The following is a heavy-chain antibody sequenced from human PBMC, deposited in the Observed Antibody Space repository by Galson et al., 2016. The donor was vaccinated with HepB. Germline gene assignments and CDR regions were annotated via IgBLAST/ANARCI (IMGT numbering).Heavy chain of an antibody. CDR3: AKVGAKNSSGWYMAIWYFDL. Sequence: SLRLSCAASGFYFNSHVFHWVRQAPGKGLEWVSAISGSGGSTYYADSVKGRFTISRYNSKNTLYLQMNSLRAEDTAVYYCAKVGAKNSSGWYMAIWYFDLWGRGTLVTVSS. CDR1: GFYFNSHV. D-gene: IGHD6-19*01. CDR2: ISGSGGST. V-gene: IGHV3-23*01. J-gene: IGHJ2*01.